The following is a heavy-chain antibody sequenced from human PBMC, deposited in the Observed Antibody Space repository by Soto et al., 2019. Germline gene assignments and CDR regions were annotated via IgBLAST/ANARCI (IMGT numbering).Heavy chain of an antibody. CDR3: ASSVAALNEY. D-gene: IGHD6-6*01. J-gene: IGHJ4*02. CDR1: GSTFTSYA. V-gene: IGHV1-3*01. Sequence: ASLKVYCNTSGSTFTSYAMHCVRQAPGQRLGLMGWINAGNGNTKYSQKFQGRVTITRDTSASTAYMELSSLRSEDTAVYYCASSVAALNEYWGQGTLVTVSS. CDR2: INAGNGNT.